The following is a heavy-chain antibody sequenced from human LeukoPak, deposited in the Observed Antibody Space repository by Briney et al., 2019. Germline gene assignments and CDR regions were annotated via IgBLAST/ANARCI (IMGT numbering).Heavy chain of an antibody. J-gene: IGHJ3*02. CDR1: GFTVSSTY. Sequence: PGGSLRLSCAASGFTVSSTYMSWVRQAPGKGLEWVSVIYSGGNIYYIESVKGRFTISRDNAKNSLYLQMNSLRDEDTAVYYCADSPRYSSGWYGAFDIWGQGTMVTVSS. CDR3: ADSPRYSSGWYGAFDI. CDR2: IYSGGNI. D-gene: IGHD6-19*01. V-gene: IGHV3-53*01.